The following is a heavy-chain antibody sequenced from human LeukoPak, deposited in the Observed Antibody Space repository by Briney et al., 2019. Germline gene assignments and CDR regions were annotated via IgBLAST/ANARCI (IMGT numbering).Heavy chain of an antibody. Sequence: PSETLSLTCTVSGGSISSGGYYWSWIRQHPGKGLEWIGYIYYSGSTYYNPSLKSRVTISVDTSKNQFSLKLSSVTAADTAVYYCARVFVVVTAAIYYFDYWGQGTLVIVSS. CDR1: GGSISSGGYY. CDR2: IYYSGST. CDR3: ARVFVVVTAAIYYFDY. V-gene: IGHV4-31*03. D-gene: IGHD2-2*01. J-gene: IGHJ4*02.